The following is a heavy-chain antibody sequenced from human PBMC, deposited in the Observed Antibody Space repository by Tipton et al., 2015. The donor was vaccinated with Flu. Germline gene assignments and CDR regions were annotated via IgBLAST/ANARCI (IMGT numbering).Heavy chain of an antibody. CDR3: AKDPGEVVGEYFQN. D-gene: IGHD2-21*01. V-gene: IGHV3-13*01. Sequence: SLRLSCAASGFTFSTYDMHWVRQVTGEGLQWVSGIDSAGDTYYLDSVKGRFTISRDNSKNTLYLQMNSLRAEDTAVYYCAKDPGEVVGEYFQNWGQGTLVTVSS. CDR1: GFTFSTYD. J-gene: IGHJ1*01. CDR2: IDSAGDT.